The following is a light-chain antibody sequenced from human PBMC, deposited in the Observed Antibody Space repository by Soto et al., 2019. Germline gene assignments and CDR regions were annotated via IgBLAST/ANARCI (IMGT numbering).Light chain of an antibody. CDR3: QQRSNWLIT. J-gene: IGKJ5*01. CDR2: DAS. V-gene: IGKV3-11*01. CDR1: QSVSSY. Sequence: THYQTTLTLSPVERALLSCSASQSVSSYLAWYQQKPGQAPRLLIYDASNRATGIPARFSGSGSGTDFTLTISSLEPEDFAVYYCQQRSNWLITFGEVSRL.